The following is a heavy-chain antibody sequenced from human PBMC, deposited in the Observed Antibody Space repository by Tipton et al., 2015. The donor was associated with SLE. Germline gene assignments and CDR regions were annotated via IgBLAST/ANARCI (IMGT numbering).Heavy chain of an antibody. Sequence: SLRLSCIVFGFTFSNNWMAWVRQAPGKGLEWVAHIREDGSEKFHVDSVRGRFAISRDNAKNSLYLHMNSLRAEDTAVYYCARDPADHYYDSSGYYDFWGQGTLVTVSS. V-gene: IGHV3-7*01. J-gene: IGHJ4*02. CDR3: ARDPADHYYDSSGYYDF. CDR2: IREDGSEK. D-gene: IGHD3-22*01. CDR1: GFTFSNNW.